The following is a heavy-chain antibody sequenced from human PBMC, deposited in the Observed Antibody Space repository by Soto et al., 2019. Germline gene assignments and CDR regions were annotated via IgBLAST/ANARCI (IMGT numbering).Heavy chain of an antibody. D-gene: IGHD2-15*01. Sequence: EAQLVESEGRLVQRGGSLRLSCAASGFTFNYYWMHWVRQAPGQGLVWVSHIHSDGSTTTYADSVKGRFTISRDNAKNTLYLQMNSLRAEDTAVYYCVRGHKGGFDLWGQGTTVTVSS. CDR1: GFTFNYYW. CDR3: VRGHKGGFDL. J-gene: IGHJ3*01. CDR2: IHSDGSTT. V-gene: IGHV3-74*01.